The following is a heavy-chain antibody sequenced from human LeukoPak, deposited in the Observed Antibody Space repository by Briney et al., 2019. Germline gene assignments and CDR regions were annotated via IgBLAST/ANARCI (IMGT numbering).Heavy chain of an antibody. J-gene: IGHJ4*02. CDR2: ISFDGRTK. CDR1: GFTFSSYG. Sequence: GRSLRLSCAASGFTFSSYGMHWVRQAPGKGLEWVAVISFDGRTKYYADSVKGRFTIPRHNSNKTLSLQMNSLRAEDTALYYCAKDWHSVTIFDSWGQGTLDTVSS. V-gene: IGHV3-30*18. CDR3: AKDWHSVTIFDS. D-gene: IGHD4-17*01.